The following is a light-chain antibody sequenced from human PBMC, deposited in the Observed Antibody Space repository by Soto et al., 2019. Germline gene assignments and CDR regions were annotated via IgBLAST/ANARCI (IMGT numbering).Light chain of an antibody. CDR1: SSNIGSNY. J-gene: IGLJ1*01. CDR2: RNN. V-gene: IGLV1-47*01. Sequence: QSVLTQPPSASGTPGQRVTISCSGSSSNIGSNYVYWYHQLPGTAPKLLIYRNNQRPSGVPDRFSGSKSGTSASLVISGLRSEDEADYYCAAWDDSLSGYVFGTGTKVTVL. CDR3: AAWDDSLSGYV.